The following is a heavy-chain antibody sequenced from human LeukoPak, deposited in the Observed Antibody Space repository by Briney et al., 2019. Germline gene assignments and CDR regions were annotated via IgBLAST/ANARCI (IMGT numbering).Heavy chain of an antibody. CDR2: ISHSGST. J-gene: IGHJ4*02. Sequence: SETLSLTCAVYGGSFSGYYWSWIRQPPGKGLEWIGEISHSGSTNYNPSLKSRVTISVDTSKNQFSLKLSSVAAADTAVYYCARGRSGSRANFDYWGQGTLVTVSS. V-gene: IGHV4-34*01. CDR3: ARGRSGSRANFDY. D-gene: IGHD3-3*01. CDR1: GGSFSGYY.